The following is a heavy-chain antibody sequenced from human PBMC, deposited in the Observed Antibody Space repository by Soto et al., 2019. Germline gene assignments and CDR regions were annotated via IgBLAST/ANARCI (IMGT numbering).Heavy chain of an antibody. Sequence: ASVKVSCKASGYTFTRSGISWVRQAPGQGLEWMGWISTYNGDTNYAQTFQGRVTMTTDTSTSTVHMEVRSLRSDDTAVYYCARTAAVPNWFDPWGQGTLVTVSS. CDR2: ISTYNGDT. V-gene: IGHV1-18*01. J-gene: IGHJ5*02. CDR3: ARTAAVPNWFDP. CDR1: GYTFTRSG. D-gene: IGHD6-13*01.